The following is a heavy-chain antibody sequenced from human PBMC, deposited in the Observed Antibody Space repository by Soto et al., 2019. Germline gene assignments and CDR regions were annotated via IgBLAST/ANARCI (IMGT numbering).Heavy chain of an antibody. J-gene: IGHJ4*02. CDR3: AREYDSSGSRDFYFDY. V-gene: IGHV3-30-3*01. D-gene: IGHD3-22*01. CDR2: ISYDGSNK. Sequence: GGSLRLSCAASGFTFSSYAMHWVRQAPGKGLEWVAVISYDGSNKYYADSVKGRFTISRDNSKNTLYLQMNSLRAEDTAVYYCAREYDSSGSRDFYFDYWGQGTLVTVSS. CDR1: GFTFSSYA.